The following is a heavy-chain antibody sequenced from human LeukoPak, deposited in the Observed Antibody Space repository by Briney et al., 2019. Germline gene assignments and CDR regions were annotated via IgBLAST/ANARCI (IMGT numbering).Heavy chain of an antibody. V-gene: IGHV1-69*05. CDR2: INPIFGTA. J-gene: IGHJ4*02. CDR3: ARGYCSGGSCYRGLDY. D-gene: IGHD2-15*01. CDR1: GYTFTSYG. Sequence: GASVKVSCKASGYTFTSYGISWVRQAPGQGLEWMGWINPIFGTANYAQKFQGRVTITTDESTSTAYMELSSLRSEDTAVYYCARGYCSGGSCYRGLDYWGQGTLVTVSS.